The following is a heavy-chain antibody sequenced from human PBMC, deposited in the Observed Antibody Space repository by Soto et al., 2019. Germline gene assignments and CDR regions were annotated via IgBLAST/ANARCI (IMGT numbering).Heavy chain of an antibody. J-gene: IGHJ6*02. CDR2: MSPNSGAT. Sequence: ASVKVSCKASGYTFTSYDINWVRQATGQGLEWMGWMSPNSGATGYAQKFQGKFTMTRDTSISTAYMELSNLRSEDTATYYCARGVDAGVDVWGQGTTVTVSS. CDR1: GYTFTSYD. D-gene: IGHD1-1*01. CDR3: ARGVDAGVDV. V-gene: IGHV1-8*01.